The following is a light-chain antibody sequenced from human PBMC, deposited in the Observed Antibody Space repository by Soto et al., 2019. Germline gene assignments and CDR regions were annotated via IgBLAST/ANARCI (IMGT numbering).Light chain of an antibody. V-gene: IGKV3-11*01. J-gene: IGKJ4*01. CDR2: DAS. CDR1: QSVINT. CDR3: QHRSNWPLT. Sequence: EIVLTQSPATLSLSPGERATLSCRASQSVINTLAWYQLRPGQAPRLLIYDASKRATGIPARFSGSGSGTDFTLTISSLEPEDFAIYYCQHRSNWPLTFGGGTKVDIK.